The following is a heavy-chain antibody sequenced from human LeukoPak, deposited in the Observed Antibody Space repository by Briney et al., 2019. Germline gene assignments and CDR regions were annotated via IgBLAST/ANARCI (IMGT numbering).Heavy chain of an antibody. J-gene: IGHJ4*02. V-gene: IGHV4-39*07. CDR1: GGSISSSGYY. CDR2: ISYSGST. D-gene: IGHD2-8*01. Sequence: SETLSLTCTVSGGSISSSGYYWGWIRQPPGKGLEWIGSISYSGSTYYNSSLKSRVTISVDTSKNQFSLKLSSVTAADTAVYYCARDGGGYANYWGQGTLVTVSS. CDR3: ARDGGGYANY.